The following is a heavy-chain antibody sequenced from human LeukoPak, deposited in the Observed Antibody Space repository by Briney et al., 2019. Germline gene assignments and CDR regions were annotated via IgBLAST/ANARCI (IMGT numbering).Heavy chain of an antibody. J-gene: IGHJ4*02. CDR1: GGSISSYY. CDR2: IYTSGST. V-gene: IGHV4-4*07. CDR3: ARMYSSSQVGYFDY. D-gene: IGHD6-6*01. Sequence: NPSETLSLTCTVSGGSISSYYWSWIRQPAGEGLEWIGRIYTSGSTNYNPSPKSRVTMSVDTSKNQFSLKLSSVTAADTAVYYCARMYSSSQVGYFDYWGQGTLVTVSS.